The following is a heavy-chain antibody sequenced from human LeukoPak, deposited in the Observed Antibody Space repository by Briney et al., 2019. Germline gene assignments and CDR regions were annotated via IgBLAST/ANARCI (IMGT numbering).Heavy chain of an antibody. J-gene: IGHJ4*02. Sequence: PGGSLRLSCAASGFTFSSYSMNWVRQSPGKGLEWVSYITSYSSTVYYADSVKGRFTISRDNAKNSLYLQMNSLRAEDTAIYYCAIKAKGDYWGQGTLVTVSS. D-gene: IGHD3-10*01. CDR3: AIKAKGDY. V-gene: IGHV3-48*01. CDR2: ITSYSSTV. CDR1: GFTFSSYS.